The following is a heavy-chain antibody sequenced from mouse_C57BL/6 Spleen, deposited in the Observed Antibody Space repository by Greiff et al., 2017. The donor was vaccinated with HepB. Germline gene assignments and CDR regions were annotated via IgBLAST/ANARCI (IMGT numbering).Heavy chain of an antibody. Sequence: EVKVVESGGGFVQPKGSLKLSCAASGFSFNTYAMNWVRQAPGKGLEWVARIRSKSNNYATYYADSVKDRFTISRDDSESMLYLQMNNLKTEDTAMYYCVRHDYYYGSSYAMDYWGQGTSVTVSS. V-gene: IGHV10-1*01. CDR2: IRSKSNNYAT. CDR1: GFSFNTYA. D-gene: IGHD1-1*01. CDR3: VRHDYYYGSSYAMDY. J-gene: IGHJ4*01.